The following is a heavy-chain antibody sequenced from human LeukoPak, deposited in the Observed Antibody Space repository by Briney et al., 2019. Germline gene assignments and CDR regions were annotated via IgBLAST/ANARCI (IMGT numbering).Heavy chain of an antibody. Sequence: ESLMISCAASGFTFSSYAMSWVRHAPGKGLEWVSAISGSASSTYSADSVKGPLTLSRDNPKHTLYLQINSLRAQDTAIHYCARDLAGFQEPRYYHHMHLWGKGTTVTVSS. V-gene: IGHV3-23*01. J-gene: IGHJ6*03. D-gene: IGHD3-9*01. CDR3: ARDLAGFQEPRYYHHMHL. CDR2: ISGSASST. CDR1: GFTFSSYA.